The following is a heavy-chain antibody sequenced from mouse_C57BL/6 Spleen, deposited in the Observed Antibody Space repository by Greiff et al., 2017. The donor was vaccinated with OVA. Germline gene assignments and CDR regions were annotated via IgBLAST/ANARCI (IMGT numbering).Heavy chain of an antibody. D-gene: IGHD1-1*01. Sequence: QVQLQQPGAELVMPGASVKLSCKASGYTFTSYWMHWVKQRPGQGLEWIGEIDPSDSYTNYNQKFKGKSTLTVDKSSSTAYMQLSSLTSEDSAVYYCARPYYGSSSYYFDYWGQGTTLTVSS. CDR3: ARPYYGSSSYYFDY. V-gene: IGHV1-69*01. J-gene: IGHJ2*01. CDR2: IDPSDSYT. CDR1: GYTFTSYW.